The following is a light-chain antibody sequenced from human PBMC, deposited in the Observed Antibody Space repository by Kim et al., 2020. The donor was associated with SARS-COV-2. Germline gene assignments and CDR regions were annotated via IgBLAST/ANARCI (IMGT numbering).Light chain of an antibody. CDR2: YDS. CDR3: QVWDSSREV. CDR1: NIGSKS. Sequence: SYELTQPPSVSVAPGKTARITCGGNNIGSKSVHWYQQKPGQAPVLVIYYDSDRPSGIPERFSGSNSGNTATLTISRVEAGDEADYYCQVWDSSREVFGTGTKVTVL. J-gene: IGLJ1*01. V-gene: IGLV3-21*04.